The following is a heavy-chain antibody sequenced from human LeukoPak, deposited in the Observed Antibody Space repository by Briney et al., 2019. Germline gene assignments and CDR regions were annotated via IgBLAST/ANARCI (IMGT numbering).Heavy chain of an antibody. CDR1: GFTFDDYG. CDR3: ARDLPRAYYDSSGSPP. V-gene: IGHV3-20*04. J-gene: IGHJ3*01. D-gene: IGHD3-22*01. CDR2: INWNGGST. Sequence: GGSLRLSCAASGFTFDDYGMSWVRQAPGKGLEWVSGINWNGGSTGYADSVKGRFTISRDNAKNSLYLQMNSLRAEDTALYYCARDLPRAYYDSSGSPPWGQGTMDTVSS.